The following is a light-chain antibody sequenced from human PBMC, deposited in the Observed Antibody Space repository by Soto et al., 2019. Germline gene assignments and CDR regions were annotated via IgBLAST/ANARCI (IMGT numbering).Light chain of an antibody. CDR1: QSVSSN. J-gene: IGKJ1*01. Sequence: EIVMTQSPDTLSVSPGERATLSCRASQSVSSNLAWYQQKPGQAPRLLIYDASTRAPGCPARFSGSGSGTDFTLKISRVQAEDLGVYYCMQGTLWPEFGQGTKVDIK. CDR2: DAS. V-gene: IGKV3-15*01. CDR3: MQGTLWPE.